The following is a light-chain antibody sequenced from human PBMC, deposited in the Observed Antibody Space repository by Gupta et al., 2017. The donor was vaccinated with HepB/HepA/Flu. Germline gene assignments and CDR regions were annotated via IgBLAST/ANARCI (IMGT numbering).Light chain of an antibody. Sequence: SVLTPPPSASGTPGQRVTISCSGSSSNIGSTYLYWYPQLPGTAPKLLIYKDNQRPSGVPARFSGSKSGTSASLASTGLRSEDEADYYCAAWDDSLSGLFGGGTKLTVL. J-gene: IGLJ2*01. CDR1: SSNIGSTY. CDR3: AAWDDSLSGL. V-gene: IGLV1-47*01. CDR2: KDN.